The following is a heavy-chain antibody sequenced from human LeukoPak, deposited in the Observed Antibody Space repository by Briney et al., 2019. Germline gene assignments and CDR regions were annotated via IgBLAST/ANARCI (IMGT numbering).Heavy chain of an antibody. CDR2: ISGSGGST. CDR1: GFTFSSYA. Sequence: GGSLRLSCAASGFTFSSYAMSWVRQAPGKGLEWVSSISGSGGSTYYADSVKGRFTISRDNSKDTLYLQMNSLRADETAVYYCASRPGADIGPLDYWGQGTLVTVSS. J-gene: IGHJ4*02. CDR3: ASRPGADIGPLDY. D-gene: IGHD2-2*01. V-gene: IGHV3-23*01.